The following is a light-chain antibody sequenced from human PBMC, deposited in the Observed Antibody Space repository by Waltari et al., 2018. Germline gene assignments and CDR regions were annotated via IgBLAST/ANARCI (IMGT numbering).Light chain of an antibody. J-gene: IGLJ3*02. CDR1: SGSVSTNYY. Sequence: QTVVTQEPSISVSPGGTVTLTCGLSSGSVSTNYYTSWYQQTPGQAPRPLIYSTDTRSSGVPDRFSGSILVNKAVLTITGAQAHDEADYHCVLYMGGAILFGGGTKLTVL. CDR2: STD. CDR3: VLYMGGAIL. V-gene: IGLV8-61*01.